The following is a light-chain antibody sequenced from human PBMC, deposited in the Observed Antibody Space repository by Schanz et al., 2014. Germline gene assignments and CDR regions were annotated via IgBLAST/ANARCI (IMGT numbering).Light chain of an antibody. CDR1: QSISSW. CDR3: QQYSSYWA. J-gene: IGKJ1*01. Sequence: DIQMTQSPSTLSASVGDRVTITCRASQSISSWLAWYQQKPGKAPKVLIYDASSLESGVPSRFSGSGSGTEFTLTINSLQPYDFATYYCQQYSSYWAFGQGTKVEIK. CDR2: DAS. V-gene: IGKV1-5*01.